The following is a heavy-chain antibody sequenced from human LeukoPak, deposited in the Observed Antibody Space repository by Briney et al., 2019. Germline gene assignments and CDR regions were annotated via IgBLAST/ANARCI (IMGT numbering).Heavy chain of an antibody. V-gene: IGHV3-30*18. J-gene: IGHJ4*02. Sequence: GTSLRLSCAASGFTFSSFGMHWVRQAPVRGLESVAVISYDGNNKYYADSVKGRFTISRDSSRNTLYLQMNSLRAEDTAVYCCAKERCGGGSCYIFDYWGRGTLVTVSS. CDR3: AKERCGGGSCYIFDY. CDR1: GFTFSSFG. D-gene: IGHD2-15*01. CDR2: ISYDGNNK.